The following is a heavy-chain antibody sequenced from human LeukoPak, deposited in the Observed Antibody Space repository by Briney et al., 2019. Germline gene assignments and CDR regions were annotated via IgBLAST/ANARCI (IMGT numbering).Heavy chain of an antibody. CDR3: ARSVSGVWLFDY. Sequence: GGSLRLSCAASGLTFSSFGMHWVRQAPGKGLEWVSVSSSDETYKFYADSVRGRFTISRDNSKNRLYLQMSDLRAEDTAVYFCARSVSGVWLFDYWGRGTLVTVSS. J-gene: IGHJ4*02. CDR1: GLTFSSFG. V-gene: IGHV3-30*13. D-gene: IGHD5/OR15-5a*01. CDR2: SSSDETYK.